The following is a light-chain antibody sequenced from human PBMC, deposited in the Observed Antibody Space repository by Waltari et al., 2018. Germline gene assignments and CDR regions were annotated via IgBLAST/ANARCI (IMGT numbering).Light chain of an antibody. CDR2: FNSDGSH. J-gene: IGLJ3*02. V-gene: IGLV4-69*01. Sequence: QLVLTQSPSASASLGASVKLTCTLSSAHSTYAVASHQQQPERGPRFLMRFNSDGSHTKGDGIPDRFSGSTSGAERYLSISSLQAEDEGDYYCQTWGTGAVFGGGTKLTVL. CDR3: QTWGTGAV. CDR1: SAHSTYA.